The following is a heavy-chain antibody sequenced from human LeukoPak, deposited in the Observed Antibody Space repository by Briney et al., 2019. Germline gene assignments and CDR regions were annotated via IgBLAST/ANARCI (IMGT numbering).Heavy chain of an antibody. CDR3: VRLYSGSFLGFDY. D-gene: IGHD1-26*01. CDR2: INPNSGAT. V-gene: IGHV1-2*02. Sequence: ASVKVSCKASGYSFTGFNMHWVRPAPGQGLEWMGWINPNSGATKYAQKFQGRVTMARDTSISTAYMELSRLRSDDTAVYHCVRLYSGSFLGFDYWGQGTLVTVSS. CDR1: GYSFTGFN. J-gene: IGHJ4*02.